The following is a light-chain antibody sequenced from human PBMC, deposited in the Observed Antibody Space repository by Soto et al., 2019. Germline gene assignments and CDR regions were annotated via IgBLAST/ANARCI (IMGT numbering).Light chain of an antibody. J-gene: IGLJ1*01. V-gene: IGLV2-23*01. CDR2: KGT. CDR3: CSSAPESTYV. Sequence: QSALAQPASVSWSPGQSITISCTGTSSDVGAYKSDSWYQQHPHNAPQVIIYKGTQRPSGISNRFSGSTSGTVASLTISGLQADDEADYCCCSSAPESTYVFVPGTKLTVL. CDR1: SSDVGAYKS.